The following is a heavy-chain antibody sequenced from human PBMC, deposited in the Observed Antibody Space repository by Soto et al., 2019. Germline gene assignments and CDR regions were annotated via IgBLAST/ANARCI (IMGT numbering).Heavy chain of an antibody. V-gene: IGHV3-15*01. CDR3: TTPTPVGPAFDY. CDR2: IKSKTDGGTT. CDR1: GFTFSNAW. Sequence: GGSLRLSCAASGFTFSNAWMSWVRQAPGKGLEWVGRIKSKTDGGTTDYAAPVKGRFTISRDDSKNTLYLQTNSLKTEDTAVYYCTTPTPVGPAFDYWGQGTLATVSS. J-gene: IGHJ4*02. D-gene: IGHD1-26*01.